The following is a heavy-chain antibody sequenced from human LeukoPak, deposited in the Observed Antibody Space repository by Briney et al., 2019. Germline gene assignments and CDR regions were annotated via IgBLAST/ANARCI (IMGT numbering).Heavy chain of an antibody. Sequence: GASVKVSCKASGYTFTSYDINWVRQATGQGLEWMGWMNPTSGNTGYAQKFQGRVTITRNTSISTAHMELSSLRSEDTAVYYCARGRPMRTYDSSGYYTTSSEYNWFDPWGQGTLVTVSS. D-gene: IGHD3-22*01. CDR3: ARGRPMRTYDSSGYYTTSSEYNWFDP. CDR1: GYTFTSYD. CDR2: MNPTSGNT. J-gene: IGHJ5*02. V-gene: IGHV1-8*03.